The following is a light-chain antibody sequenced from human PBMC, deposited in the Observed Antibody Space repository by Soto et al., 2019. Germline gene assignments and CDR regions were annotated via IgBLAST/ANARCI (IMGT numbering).Light chain of an antibody. CDR1: SSDVGGYNY. V-gene: IGLV2-14*01. CDR2: EVS. Sequence: QPVLTQPASVSGSPGQSITISCTGTSSDVGGYNYVSWYQHYPGKAPKLIIYEVSNRPSGVSNRFSGSKSGNTASLTLSGLQAEDEADYYCSSYARNSVLFGGGTKLTVL. CDR3: SSYARNSVL. J-gene: IGLJ2*01.